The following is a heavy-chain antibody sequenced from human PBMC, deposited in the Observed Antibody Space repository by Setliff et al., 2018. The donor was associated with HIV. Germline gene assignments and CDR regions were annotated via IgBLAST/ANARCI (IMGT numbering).Heavy chain of an antibody. V-gene: IGHV4-59*08. D-gene: IGHD3-22*01. CDR2: IDHSGTS. Sequence: TSETLSLTCSVSGGSLGSHYWSWVRQPPGKGLEWIGSIDHSGTSNYSPSLQSRVTISVDTSTNQFSLKPSSVTAADTAVYYCARGASNYYDSSGYAKPHAFDIWGQGTMVTVSS. CDR3: ARGASNYYDSSGYAKPHAFDI. CDR1: GGSLGSHY. J-gene: IGHJ3*02.